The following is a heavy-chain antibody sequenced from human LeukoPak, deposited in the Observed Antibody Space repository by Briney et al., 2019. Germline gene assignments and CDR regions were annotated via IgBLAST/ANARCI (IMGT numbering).Heavy chain of an antibody. J-gene: IGHJ4*02. CDR2: INNDATSP. Sequence: GRSLRLSCAASGFTFNYLWMHWVRQVPGKGLVWVLGINNDATSPYYAASVKGRFTISRDNAKNTVYLQMNGLRAEDTTVYYCATVSEYWGQGTLVTVSS. CDR3: ATVSEY. CDR1: GFTFNYLW. V-gene: IGHV3-74*01.